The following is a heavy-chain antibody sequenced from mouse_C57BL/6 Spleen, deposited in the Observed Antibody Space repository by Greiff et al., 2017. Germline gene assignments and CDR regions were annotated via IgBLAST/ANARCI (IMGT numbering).Heavy chain of an antibody. CDR2: IDPEDGDT. J-gene: IGHJ3*01. CDR1: GFNIKDYY. CDR3: TYYGSSYVWFAY. V-gene: IGHV14-1*01. Sequence: SGAELVRPGASVKLSCTASGFNIKDYYMHWVKQRPEQGLEWIGRIDPEDGDTEYAPKFQGKATMTADTSSNTAYLQLSSLTSEDTAVYYCTYYGSSYVWFAYWGQGTLVTVSA. D-gene: IGHD1-1*01.